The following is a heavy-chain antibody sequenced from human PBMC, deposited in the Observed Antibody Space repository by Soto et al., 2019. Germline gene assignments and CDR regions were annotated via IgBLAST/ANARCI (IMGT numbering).Heavy chain of an antibody. D-gene: IGHD6-13*01. CDR1: GGSISSYY. CDR3: ARALSSWDYYMDV. CDR2: IYYSGST. V-gene: IGHV4-59*01. J-gene: IGHJ6*03. Sequence: SETLSLTCTVSGGSISSYYWSWIRQPPGKGLEWIGYIYYSGSTNYNPSLKSRVTISVDTSKNQFSLKLSSVTAADTAVYYCARALSSWDYYMDVWGKGTTVTVSS.